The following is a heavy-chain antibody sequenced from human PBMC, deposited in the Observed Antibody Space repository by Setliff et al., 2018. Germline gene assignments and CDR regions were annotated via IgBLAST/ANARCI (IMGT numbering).Heavy chain of an antibody. V-gene: IGHV1-69-2*01. Sequence: ASVKVSCKASGYSFSDFYMHWVRQVPGEGLEALGRIDPRDDFTVYAERFKDRLTITADTSTDTSYMEMSSLRFEDTAVYYCALDYGPTGTPYHWGQGTPVTVS. D-gene: IGHD1-1*01. J-gene: IGHJ4*02. CDR2: IDPRDDFT. CDR1: GYSFSDFY. CDR3: ALDYGPTGTPYH.